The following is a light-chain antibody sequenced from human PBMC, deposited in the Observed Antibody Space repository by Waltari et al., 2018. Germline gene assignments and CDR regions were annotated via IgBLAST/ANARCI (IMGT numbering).Light chain of an antibody. CDR1: INDIGAYNF. J-gene: IGLJ2*01. CDR2: DVN. V-gene: IGLV2-14*03. Sequence: QSALTQPASVSGSPGQSITIPCTGTINDIGAYNFVSWYQHRPDKAPRLIIYDVNKRPSGVSSRFSCSKSTNPASLTISGLQAEDEADYYCTSYTSSITYVIFGGGTKLTVL. CDR3: TSYTSSITYVI.